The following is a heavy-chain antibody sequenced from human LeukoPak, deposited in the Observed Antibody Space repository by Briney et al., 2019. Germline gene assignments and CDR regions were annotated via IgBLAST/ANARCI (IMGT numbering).Heavy chain of an antibody. V-gene: IGHV4-31*03. CDR1: GGSISSGGHY. Sequence: SETLSLTCTVFGGSISSGGHYWTWVRQHAGKGLEWIGYIYDSGSTHYNPSLKSRLTMAVDESRNQFSLKLSSVTAADTAVYYCARDSGDGAFDIWGQGTMVTVSS. CDR2: IYDSGST. CDR3: ARDSGDGAFDI. J-gene: IGHJ3*02. D-gene: IGHD6-25*01.